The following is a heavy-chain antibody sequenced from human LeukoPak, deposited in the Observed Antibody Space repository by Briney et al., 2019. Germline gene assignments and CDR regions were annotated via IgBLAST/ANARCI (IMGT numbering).Heavy chain of an antibody. CDR2: INWSGGST. CDR3: ARAPITSPFYFDY. Sequence: GGSVTLSCTASGCAVDEHRMSWVRQVPGKGREWVSGINWSGGSTGYADPLRGRFTISRDNAKNSLYLQMDSLRAEDTALYYCARAPITSPFYFDYWGQGTLVTVSS. J-gene: IGHJ4*02. D-gene: IGHD2-2*01. V-gene: IGHV3-20*04. CDR1: GCAVDEHR.